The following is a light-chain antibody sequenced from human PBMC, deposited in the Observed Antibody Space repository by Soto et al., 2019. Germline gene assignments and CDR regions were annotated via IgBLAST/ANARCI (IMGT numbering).Light chain of an antibody. Sequence: EIVMTQSPANLSVSPGEGVTLSCRASQNVNQNVAWYQQKPGQALRLLVHSAVTGAVGIADRFSGRGSRTEFTLTISSLRSEDFAVYYCQQYDNWPKTFGQGTRLEIK. CDR3: QQYDNWPKT. V-gene: IGKV3D-15*01. CDR2: SAV. CDR1: QNVNQN. J-gene: IGKJ5*01.